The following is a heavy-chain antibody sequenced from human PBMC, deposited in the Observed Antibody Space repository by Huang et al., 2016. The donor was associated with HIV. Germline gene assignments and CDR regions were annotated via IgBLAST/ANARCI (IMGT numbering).Heavy chain of an antibody. CDR2: IRDYKGNT. Sequence: QVQLVQSGAEVKKPGASVKVSCKASGYTFTSCGISWVRQAPGQGREGMGWIRDYKGNTKYAKKLQGRVTMTTDTSTPTAYIELRSLRSDDTAVYYCARDPRYYYDTSGYPPDAFDIWGQGTMVTVSS. D-gene: IGHD3-22*01. CDR3: ARDPRYYYDTSGYPPDAFDI. CDR1: GYTFTSCG. J-gene: IGHJ3*02. V-gene: IGHV1-18*01.